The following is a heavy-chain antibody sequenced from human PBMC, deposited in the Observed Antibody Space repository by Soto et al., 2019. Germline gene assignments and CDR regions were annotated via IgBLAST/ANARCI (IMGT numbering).Heavy chain of an antibody. CDR3: VRTACVINNCSYRGVR. V-gene: IGHV3-33*01. D-gene: IGHD1-20*01. Sequence: QGQLVESGGGVVQPWRSLRLSCVASGFDFKTYGMHWVRQAPGKGLEWVAVIGFDGTNIHYSDSVRGRFSISRDNSENTVSLQMNSLRVEDTALYYCVRTACVINNCSYRGVRWGQGTLVTV. CDR2: IGFDGTNI. J-gene: IGHJ4*02. CDR1: GFDFKTYG.